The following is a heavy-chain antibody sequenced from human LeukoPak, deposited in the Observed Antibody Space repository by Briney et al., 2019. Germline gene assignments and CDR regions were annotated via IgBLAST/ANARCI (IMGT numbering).Heavy chain of an antibody. CDR3: ASADPRHCYYYYYGMDV. CDR1: GFTFSSYW. J-gene: IGHJ6*02. CDR2: INSDGSST. Sequence: GGSLRLSCAASGFTFSSYWMHWVRQAPGKGLVWVSRINSDGSSTSYADSVKGRFTISRDNAKNTLYLQMNSLRAEDTAVYYCASADPRHCYYYYYGMDVWGQGTTVTVSS. V-gene: IGHV3-74*01.